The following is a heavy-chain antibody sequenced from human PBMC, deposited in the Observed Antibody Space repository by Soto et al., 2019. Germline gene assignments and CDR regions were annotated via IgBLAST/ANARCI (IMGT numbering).Heavy chain of an antibody. Sequence: PGGSLRLSCAASGFTFSSDWMSWVRQAPGKGLEWVANIKQDGSEKYYVDSVKGRFTISRDNAKNSLYLQMNSLRAEDTAVYYCARGGIAAALDYWCQGTLLTVST. J-gene: IGHJ4*02. CDR1: GFTFSSDW. D-gene: IGHD6-13*01. V-gene: IGHV3-7*03. CDR2: IKQDGSEK. CDR3: ARGGIAAALDY.